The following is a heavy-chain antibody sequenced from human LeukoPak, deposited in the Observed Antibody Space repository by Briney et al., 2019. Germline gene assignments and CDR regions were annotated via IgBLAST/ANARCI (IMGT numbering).Heavy chain of an antibody. J-gene: IGHJ3*02. V-gene: IGHV3-21*01. CDR1: GFTFSSYS. CDR2: ISSSSSYI. CDR3: ARAEYYYDSSGYYYPDAFDI. Sequence: KSGRSLRLSCAASGFTFSSYSMNWVRQAPGKGLEWVSSISSSSSYIYYADSVKGRFTISRDNAKNSLYLQMNSLRAEDTAVYYCARAEYYYDSSGYYYPDAFDIWGQGTMVTVSS. D-gene: IGHD3-22*01.